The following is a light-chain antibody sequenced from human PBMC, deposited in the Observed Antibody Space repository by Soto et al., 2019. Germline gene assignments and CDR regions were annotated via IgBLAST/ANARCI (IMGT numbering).Light chain of an antibody. CDR1: SSNIGSNT. V-gene: IGLV1-44*01. CDR2: SNN. J-gene: IGLJ1*01. CDR3: AAWDESLNGPV. Sequence: QSVLTQPPSASGTPGQRVTISCSGSSSNIGSNTVNWYQQLPGTAPKLLIYSNNQRPSGVPDRFSGSKSGTSASLAISGLQSEDEADYYCAAWDESLNGPVFGTGTKVT.